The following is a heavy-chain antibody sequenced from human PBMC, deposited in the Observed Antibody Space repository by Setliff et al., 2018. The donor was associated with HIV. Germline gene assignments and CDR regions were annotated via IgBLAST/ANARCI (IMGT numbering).Heavy chain of an antibody. CDR2: VNHSGST. D-gene: IGHD6-13*01. CDR3: ARAISAAGIAPFDF. V-gene: IGHV4-39*01. J-gene: IGHJ4*02. CDR1: GGSISSSSYY. Sequence: SETLSLTCTVSGGSISSSSYYWGWIRQPPGKGLEWIGEVNHSGSTNYNPSFKSRVTISVDTSKNQFSLKLRSVTAADTAIYYCARAISAAGIAPFDFWGQGTLVTVSS.